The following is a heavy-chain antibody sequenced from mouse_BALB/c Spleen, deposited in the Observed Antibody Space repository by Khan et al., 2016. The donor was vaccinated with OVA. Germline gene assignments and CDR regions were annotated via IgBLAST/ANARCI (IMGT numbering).Heavy chain of an antibody. Sequence: VRLQQSGAELVKPGASVKLSCTASGFNIKDTYMHWVKQRPEQGLEWIGRIDPANGNTKYDPKFQDKATITADTSSNTAYLQLSSLTSEDTGVCYCARDYWDVFAYWGQGTLVTVSA. J-gene: IGHJ3*01. CDR2: IDPANGNT. CDR1: GFNIKDTY. V-gene: IGHV14-3*02. CDR3: ARDYWDVFAY. D-gene: IGHD4-1*01.